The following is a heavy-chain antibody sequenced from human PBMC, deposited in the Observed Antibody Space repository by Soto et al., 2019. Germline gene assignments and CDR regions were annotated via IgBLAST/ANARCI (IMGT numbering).Heavy chain of an antibody. V-gene: IGHV4-59*01. J-gene: IGHJ6*02. Sequence: SETLSLTCTVSGGSISSYFWSWIRQPPGKGLEWIGYIYYSGSTNYNPSLKSRVTISVDTSKNQLSLKLSSVTAADTAVYYCAIDRVDRGVEDYYFYGMDVWGQGTTVTVSS. CDR2: IYYSGST. CDR3: AIDRVDRGVEDYYFYGMDV. CDR1: GGSISSYF. D-gene: IGHD3-10*01.